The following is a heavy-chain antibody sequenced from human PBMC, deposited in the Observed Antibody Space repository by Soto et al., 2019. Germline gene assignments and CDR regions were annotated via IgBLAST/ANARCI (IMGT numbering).Heavy chain of an antibody. CDR2: IYHSGST. V-gene: IGHV4-4*02. CDR1: GGSISSSNW. J-gene: IGHJ6*02. Sequence: SETLSLTCAVSGGSISSSNWRSWVRQPPGKGLEWIGEIYHSGSTNYNPSLKSRVTISVDKSKNQFSLKLSSVTAADAAVYYCASRGGGFLEWLSSSGMDVWGQGTTVTVSS. CDR3: ASRGGGFLEWLSSSGMDV. D-gene: IGHD3-3*01.